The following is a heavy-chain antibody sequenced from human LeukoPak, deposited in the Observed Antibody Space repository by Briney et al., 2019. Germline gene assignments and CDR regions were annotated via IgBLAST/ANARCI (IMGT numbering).Heavy chain of an antibody. Sequence: ASVKVSCKASGYTFTSYGISWVRQAPGQGLEWMGWISAYNGNTNYAQKLQGRVTMTTDTSTSTAYMELRSLRSDDTAVYYCARVSGYDFWSGYSSYWGQGTLVTVSS. CDR1: GYTFTSYG. CDR2: ISAYNGNT. J-gene: IGHJ4*02. D-gene: IGHD3-3*01. CDR3: ARVSGYDFWSGYSSY. V-gene: IGHV1-18*01.